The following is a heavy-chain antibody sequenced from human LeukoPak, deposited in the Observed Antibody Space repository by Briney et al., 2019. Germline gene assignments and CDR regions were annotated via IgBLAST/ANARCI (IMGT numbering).Heavy chain of an antibody. V-gene: IGHV1-2*02. CDR1: GYTFTGFY. CDR3: ATSVGTSGPELDY. D-gene: IGHD3-3*01. Sequence: ALVKVSCKASGYTFTGFYMHWVRPAPGQGLGRMGWINPNSGSTNYAQKFQGRDTMTRDTSTSTAYMELSRMTSDDTAVYYCATSVGTSGPELDYSGQGTLVIVSS. J-gene: IGHJ4*02. CDR2: INPNSGST.